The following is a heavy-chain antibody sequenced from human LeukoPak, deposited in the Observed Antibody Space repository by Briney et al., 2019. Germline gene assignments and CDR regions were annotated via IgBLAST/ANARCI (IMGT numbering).Heavy chain of an antibody. CDR3: ARARSGWHLDY. CDR1: GFTFSSYA. D-gene: IGHD6-19*01. Sequence: GGSLRLSCAASGFTFSSYAMHWVRQAPGKGLEWVAVISYDGSNKYYADSVKGRFTISRDNSKNTLYLQMNSLRAEDTAVYYRARARSGWHLDYWGQGSLVVVSS. CDR2: ISYDGSNK. V-gene: IGHV3-30*04. J-gene: IGHJ4*02.